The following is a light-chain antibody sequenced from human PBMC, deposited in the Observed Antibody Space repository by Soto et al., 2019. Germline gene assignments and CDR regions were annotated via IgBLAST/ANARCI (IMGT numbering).Light chain of an antibody. CDR1: QSVSNNY. V-gene: IGKV3-20*01. CDR3: HQYGTAPLT. J-gene: IGKJ3*01. Sequence: EIVLTQSPGTLSLSPGERATLSCRASQSVSNNYLAWYQQKPGQAPRLLIYGASNRATGIPDGFSGSGSGTDFTLTISRLEPEDFSVYYCHQYGTAPLTFGPGTKVDIK. CDR2: GAS.